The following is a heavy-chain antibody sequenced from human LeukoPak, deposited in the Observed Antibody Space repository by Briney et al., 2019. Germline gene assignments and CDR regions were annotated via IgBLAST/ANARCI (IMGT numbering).Heavy chain of an antibody. J-gene: IGHJ4*02. V-gene: IGHV3-11*04. CDR2: ISSSGSTI. CDR1: GFTFSDYY. D-gene: IGHD4-17*01. CDR3: ATDRNYGDYLFDY. Sequence: GGSLRLSCAASGFTFSDYYMSWIRQAPGKGLEWVSYISSSGSTIYYADSVKGRFTISRDNAKNSLYLQMNSLRAEDTAVYYCATDRNYGDYLFDYWGQGTLVTVSS.